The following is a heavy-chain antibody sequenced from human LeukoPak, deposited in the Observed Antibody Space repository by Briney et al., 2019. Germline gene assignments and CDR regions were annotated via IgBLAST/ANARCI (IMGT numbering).Heavy chain of an antibody. CDR1: GFTFSNYW. Sequence: GGSLRLSCAASGFTFSNYWMSWVRQAPGKGLEWVANTKQDGSEKDYVDSMKGRFTISRDNAKNSLYLQMNSLRAEDTALYYCAKDMGRFGELLLNWGQGTLVTVSS. V-gene: IGHV3-7*03. CDR2: TKQDGSEK. D-gene: IGHD3-10*01. CDR3: AKDMGRFGELLLN. J-gene: IGHJ4*02.